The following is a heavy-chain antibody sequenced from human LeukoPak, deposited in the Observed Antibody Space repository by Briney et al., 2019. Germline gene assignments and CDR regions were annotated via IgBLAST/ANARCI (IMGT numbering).Heavy chain of an antibody. CDR1: GYTFTSYD. D-gene: IGHD1-26*01. Sequence: ASVKVSCKASGYTFTSYDINWVRQATGQGLEWMGWMNPNSGNTGYAQKFQGRVTMTRNTSISTAYMELRSLRSDDTAVYYCAREGIVGATNRFDYWGQGTLVTVSS. CDR2: MNPNSGNT. CDR3: AREGIVGATNRFDY. J-gene: IGHJ4*02. V-gene: IGHV1-8*01.